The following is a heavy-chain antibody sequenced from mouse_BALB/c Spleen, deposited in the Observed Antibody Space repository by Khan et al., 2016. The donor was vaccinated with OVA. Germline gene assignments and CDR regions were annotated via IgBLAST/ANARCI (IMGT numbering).Heavy chain of an antibody. J-gene: IGHJ3*01. D-gene: IGHD1-2*01. CDR3: ARRNYFGYTFAY. Sequence: VQLQESGAELARPGASVKLSCKASGYTFTDYYINWVKQRTGQGLEWIGEISPGSGDTYYNEKFKGKATLTADKSSTTAYMQLSSLPSEASAVYFCARRNYFGYTFAYGGQGTLVTVSA. CDR2: ISPGSGDT. CDR1: GYTFTDYY. V-gene: IGHV1-77*01.